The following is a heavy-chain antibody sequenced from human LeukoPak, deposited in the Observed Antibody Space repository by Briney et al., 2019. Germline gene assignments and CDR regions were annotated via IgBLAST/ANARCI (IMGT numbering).Heavy chain of an antibody. Sequence: PGGSLRLSCAASGFKFDNYAMHWVRQAPGKGLEWVSTINESGGRTHYADSVKGRFTISRDNSKNTLYLQMNSLRAEDTAVYYCAKQIGYCSSTSCYRDAFDIWGQGTMVTVSS. J-gene: IGHJ3*02. CDR1: GFKFDNYA. V-gene: IGHV3-23*01. CDR3: AKQIGYCSSTSCYRDAFDI. CDR2: INESGGRT. D-gene: IGHD2-2*01.